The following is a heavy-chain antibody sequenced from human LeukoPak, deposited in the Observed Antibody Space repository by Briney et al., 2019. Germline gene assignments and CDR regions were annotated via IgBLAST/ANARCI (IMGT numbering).Heavy chain of an antibody. CDR2: ISGNGGST. CDR3: AKDRASIAAPSPFDY. CDR1: GFTFGNYA. Sequence: GGSLRLSCGASGFTFGNYAMSWVRQAPGKGLEWVSSISGNGGSTYYADSVSGRFTISRDNSKNTLYLQMNSLRAEDTAVYYCAKDRASIAAPSPFDYWGQGTLVTVSS. J-gene: IGHJ4*02. D-gene: IGHD6-6*01. V-gene: IGHV3-23*01.